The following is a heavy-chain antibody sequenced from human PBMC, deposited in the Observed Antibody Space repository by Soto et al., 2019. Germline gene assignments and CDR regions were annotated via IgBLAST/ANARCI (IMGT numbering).Heavy chain of an antibody. CDR2: ISFSDGGT. CDR1: GFTFISYA. J-gene: IGHJ2*01. D-gene: IGHD2-15*01. CDR3: VKDDRILGRRYFDL. V-gene: IGHV3-23*01. Sequence: EEQLLESGGGLIQPGGSLRLACAASGFTFISYAMTWVRQAPGKGLEWVSSISFSDGGTYYADSVKGRLTISRDNSKNTLFLQMNSLRVEDTAVYYCVKDDRILGRRYFDLWGRGTLVTVSS.